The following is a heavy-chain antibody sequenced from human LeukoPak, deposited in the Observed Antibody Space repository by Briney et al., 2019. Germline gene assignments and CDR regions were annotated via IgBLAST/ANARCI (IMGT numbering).Heavy chain of an antibody. CDR3: ARDEGY. V-gene: IGHV3-21*01. CDR2: IGSTGSYT. J-gene: IGHJ4*02. Sequence: GGSLRLSCAASGFTFSSYSMNWVRQAPGKGLEWVSSIGSTGSYTYYADSVKGRFTISRDNAKNSLYLQMNSLRVEDTAVYYCARDEGYWGQGTLVTVSS. CDR1: GFTFSSYS.